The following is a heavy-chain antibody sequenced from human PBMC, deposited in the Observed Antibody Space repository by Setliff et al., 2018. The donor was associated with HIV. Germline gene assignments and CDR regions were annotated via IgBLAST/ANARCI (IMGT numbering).Heavy chain of an antibody. CDR3: AKDYGDGHNWGAFDI. V-gene: IGHV3-9*01. J-gene: IGHJ3*02. Sequence: GGSLSLSCAASGFNFDDYAMHWGRQVPGKGPEWVSGITWNSGTIAYADSVKGRFTISRDNAKKYVYLQMNSLRVEDTALYFCAKDYGDGHNWGAFDIWGQGTMVTVSS. D-gene: IGHD1-1*01. CDR1: GFNFDDYA. CDR2: ITWNSGTI.